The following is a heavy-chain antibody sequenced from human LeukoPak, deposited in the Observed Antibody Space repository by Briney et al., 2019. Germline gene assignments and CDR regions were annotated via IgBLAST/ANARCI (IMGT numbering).Heavy chain of an antibody. CDR2: ISGSGGST. J-gene: IGHJ4*02. D-gene: IGHD1-14*01. CDR3: AKPARTDYADY. Sequence: GGSLRLSCAASEFTFSRYDMTWVRQAPGKGLEWVSTISGSGGSTYYADSVKGRFTISRDNSKNTLFLRMNSLRAEDTAVYYCAKPARTDYADYWGQGTLVTVSS. V-gene: IGHV3-23*01. CDR1: EFTFSRYD.